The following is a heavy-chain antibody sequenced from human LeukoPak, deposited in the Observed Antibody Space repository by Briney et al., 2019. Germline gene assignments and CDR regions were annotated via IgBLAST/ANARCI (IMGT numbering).Heavy chain of an antibody. V-gene: IGHV2-70*11. J-gene: IGHJ4*02. CDR1: GFSLSTSGMC. Sequence: SGPALVKPTQTLTLTCTFSGFSLSTSGMCVSWIRQPPGKALEWLARIDWDDDKYYSTSLKPRLTISKDTSKNQVVLTMTNMDPADTATYYCARTVYGSGSYYPDYWGQGTLVTVSS. CDR2: IDWDDDK. CDR3: ARTVYGSGSYYPDY. D-gene: IGHD3-10*01.